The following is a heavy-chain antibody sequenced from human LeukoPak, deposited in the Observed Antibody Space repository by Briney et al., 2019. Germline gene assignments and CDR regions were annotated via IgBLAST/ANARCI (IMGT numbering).Heavy chain of an antibody. Sequence: GGSLRLSCAASGFTFSSYWMSWVRQAPGKGLEWVANIKQDGSEKYYVDSVKGRFTISRDNSKNSLYLQMNTLRAEDTALYYCAKDILRGEGSPGGVDYWGQGTLVTVSS. CDR1: GFTFSSYW. CDR2: IKQDGSEK. J-gene: IGHJ4*02. V-gene: IGHV3-7*03. CDR3: AKDILRGEGSPGGVDY. D-gene: IGHD2-21*01.